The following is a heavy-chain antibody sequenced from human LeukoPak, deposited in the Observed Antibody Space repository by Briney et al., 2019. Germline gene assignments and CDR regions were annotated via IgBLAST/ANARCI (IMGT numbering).Heavy chain of an antibody. CDR3: ARGSGWLHDY. V-gene: IGHV4-34*01. J-gene: IGHJ4*02. CDR2: INHSGST. CDR1: GGSISSGAYY. Sequence: SQTLSLTCTVSGGSISSGAYYWSWIRQPPGKGLEWIGEINHSGSTNYNPSLKSRVTISVDTSKNQFSLKLSSVTAADTAVYYCARGSGWLHDYWGQGTLVTVSS. D-gene: IGHD5-24*01.